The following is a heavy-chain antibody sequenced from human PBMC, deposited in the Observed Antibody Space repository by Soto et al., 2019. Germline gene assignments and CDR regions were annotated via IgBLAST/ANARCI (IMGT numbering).Heavy chain of an antibody. V-gene: IGHV3-74*01. CDR2: INSDGSRT. CDR1: GFTFTDYW. J-gene: IGHJ4*02. CDR3: ARETHRGFYFDY. Sequence: GGSLRLSCAASGFTFTDYWTHWIRQAPGKGLVWVSRINSDGSRTSYADSVTGRFTISRDNAKNTLYLQMNSLRVEDTALYYCARETHRGFYFDYWGQGTLVTVSS.